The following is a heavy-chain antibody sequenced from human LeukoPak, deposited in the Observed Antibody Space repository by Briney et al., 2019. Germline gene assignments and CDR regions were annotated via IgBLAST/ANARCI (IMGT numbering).Heavy chain of an antibody. J-gene: IGHJ4*02. CDR2: INSDGSST. V-gene: IGHV3-74*01. D-gene: IGHD3-10*01. CDR1: GFTFSSYW. CDR3: ARGSWFGEFSDY. Sequence: PGGSLRLSCAASGFTFSSYWMHWVRQAPGKGLVWVSHINSDGSSTSYADSVKGRFTISRDNAKNTLYLQMNSLRAEDTAVYYCARGSWFGEFSDYWGQGTLVTVSS.